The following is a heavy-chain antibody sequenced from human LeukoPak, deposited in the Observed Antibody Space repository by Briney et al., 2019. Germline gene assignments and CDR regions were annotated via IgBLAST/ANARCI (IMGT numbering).Heavy chain of an antibody. CDR2: INPSGGST. Sequence: ASVKVSCEASGYTFTSYYMHWVRQAPGQGLEWMGIINPSGGSTSYAQKFQGRVTMTRDMSTSTGYMELSSLRSEDTAVYYCARDRVTVTTGNPPLPYFDYWGQGTLVTVSS. CDR3: ARDRVTVTTGNPPLPYFDY. D-gene: IGHD4-17*01. J-gene: IGHJ4*02. V-gene: IGHV1-46*01. CDR1: GYTFTSYY.